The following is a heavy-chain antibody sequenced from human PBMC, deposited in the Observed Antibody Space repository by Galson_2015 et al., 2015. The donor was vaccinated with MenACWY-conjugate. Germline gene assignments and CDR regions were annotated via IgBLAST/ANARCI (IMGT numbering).Heavy chain of an antibody. CDR3: STIVGFSKCLNFDY. V-gene: IGHV5-51*01. CDR2: IHPGDSET. CDR1: GYTFTHYW. D-gene: IGHD5-12*01. J-gene: IGHJ4*02. Sequence: QSGAEVKQPGESLKISCRTSGYTFTHYWIGWARQMPGKGLEWMGIIHPGDSETKYSPAFEGQITISAEKSITTAYLQWTSLKASDTAIYYCSTIVGFSKCLNFDYWGQGTLVTVSS.